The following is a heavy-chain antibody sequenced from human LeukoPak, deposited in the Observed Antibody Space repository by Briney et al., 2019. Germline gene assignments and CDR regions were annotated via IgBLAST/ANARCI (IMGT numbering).Heavy chain of an antibody. CDR2: IIPLFGTA. Sequence: GSSVKVSCKASGGTSSRYAISWVRQAPGQGLEWMGGIIPLFGTAKYAQKFQGRVTITADESTSTAYMELSSLRSEDTAVYYCARERSPDYYYGMDVWGQGTTVTVSS. CDR3: ARERSPDYYYGMDV. CDR1: GGTSSRYA. V-gene: IGHV1-69*01. J-gene: IGHJ6*02. D-gene: IGHD1-26*01.